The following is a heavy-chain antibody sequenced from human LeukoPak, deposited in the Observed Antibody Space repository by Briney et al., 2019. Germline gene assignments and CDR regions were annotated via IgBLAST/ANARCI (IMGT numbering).Heavy chain of an antibody. CDR3: ARHISSGGTYAHFEY. V-gene: IGHV4-39*01. CDR2: VLWSGTA. J-gene: IGHJ4*02. D-gene: IGHD1-26*01. CDR1: GGSISGTSYN. Sequence: PSETLSLTCTVSGGSISGTSYNWAWIRQAPGKGLEWIGSVLWSGTANYNPSLKSRVAFSVDTSKNQFSLTLTSVTAADTAAYYCARHISSGGTYAHFEYWGQGTLVTVSS.